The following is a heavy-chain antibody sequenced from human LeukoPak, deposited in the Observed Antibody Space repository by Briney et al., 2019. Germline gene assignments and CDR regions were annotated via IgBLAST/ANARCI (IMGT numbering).Heavy chain of an antibody. CDR2: INPNSGGT. D-gene: IGHD6-19*01. Sequence: ASVKVSCKASRYTFTGYYMHWVRQAPGQGLEWMGWINPNSGGTNYAQKFQGRVTMTRDTSISTAYMELSRLRSDDTAVYYCAQQWLVRDGMDVWGQGTTVTVSS. V-gene: IGHV1-2*02. J-gene: IGHJ6*02. CDR1: RYTFTGYY. CDR3: AQQWLVRDGMDV.